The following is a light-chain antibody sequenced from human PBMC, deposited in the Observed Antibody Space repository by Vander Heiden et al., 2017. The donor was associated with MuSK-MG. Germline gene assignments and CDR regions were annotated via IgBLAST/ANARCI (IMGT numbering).Light chain of an antibody. V-gene: IGKV1-9*01. CDR3: QHFKSYPII. CDR1: QGISSY. Sequence: DIQLTQSPSFLSASVGDRVTITCRASQGISSYLAWYQQKPGKAPKLLIYAASTLQSGVPSRFSGSGSGTEFTLTISSLQPEDFATFFCQHFKSYPIIFGQGTQLEIK. CDR2: AAS. J-gene: IGKJ5*01.